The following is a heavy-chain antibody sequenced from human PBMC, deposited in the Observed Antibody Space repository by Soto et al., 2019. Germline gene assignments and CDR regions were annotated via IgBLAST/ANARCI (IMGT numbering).Heavy chain of an antibody. J-gene: IGHJ4*02. CDR2: IKSKTDGGTT. CDR1: GFTFSNAW. Sequence: GGSLRLSCAASGFTFSNAWMSWVRQAPGKGLEWVGRIKSKTDGGTTDYAAPVKGRFTISRDDSKNTLYLQMNSLKAEDTAVYYCTTNPWGHYDILTGYSNYFDYWGQGTLVTVS. CDR3: TTNPWGHYDILTGYSNYFDY. V-gene: IGHV3-15*01. D-gene: IGHD3-9*01.